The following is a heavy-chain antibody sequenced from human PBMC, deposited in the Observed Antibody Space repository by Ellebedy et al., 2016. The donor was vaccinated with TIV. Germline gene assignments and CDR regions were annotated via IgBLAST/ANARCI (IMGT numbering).Heavy chain of an antibody. J-gene: IGHJ4*02. Sequence: SETLSLXXTVSGASIRSYYWSWIRQAAGKGLEWIGRIYGYGDTRYNPSLQSRVTMSVDTSKNQFSLKLTSVTAADTAVYYCAGGDYHGSVSYLRYWGQGTPVTVSS. CDR2: IYGYGDT. CDR3: AGGDYHGSVSYLRY. V-gene: IGHV4-4*07. D-gene: IGHD3-10*01. CDR1: GASIRSYY.